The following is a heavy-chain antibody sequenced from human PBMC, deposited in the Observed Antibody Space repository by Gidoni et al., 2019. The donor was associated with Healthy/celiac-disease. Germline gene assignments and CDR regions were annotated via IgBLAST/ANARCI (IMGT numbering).Heavy chain of an antibody. CDR3: AKAQGHYYGMDV. J-gene: IGHJ6*04. Sequence: QVQLVESGGGVVQPGRSLRLSCAASGFTFSSYGMHWVRQAPGKGLEWVAVISYDGSNKYYADSVKGRFTISRDNSKNTLYLQMNSLRAEDTAVYYCAKAQGHYYGMDVWGKGTTVTVSS. CDR2: ISYDGSNK. CDR1: GFTFSSYG. V-gene: IGHV3-30*18.